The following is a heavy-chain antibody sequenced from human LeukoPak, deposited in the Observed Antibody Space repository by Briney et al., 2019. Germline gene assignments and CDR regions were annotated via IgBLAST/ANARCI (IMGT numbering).Heavy chain of an antibody. CDR1: GGSISRYY. V-gene: IGHV4-59*01. CDR2: IYYNGNT. J-gene: IGHJ4*02. Sequence: SETLSLTCTVSGGSISRYYWSWIRQPSGKGLEWIGYIYYNGNTYYNPSLKSRVTISVDTSKNQFSLNLSSVTAADTAVYYCARQYCNGGTCYSVLAYWGQGTLVTVSS. D-gene: IGHD2-15*01. CDR3: ARQYCNGGTCYSVLAY.